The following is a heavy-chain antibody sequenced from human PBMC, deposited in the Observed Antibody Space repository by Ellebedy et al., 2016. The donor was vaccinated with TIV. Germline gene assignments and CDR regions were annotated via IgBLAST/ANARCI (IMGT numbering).Heavy chain of an antibody. V-gene: IGHV3-23*01. Sequence: GESLKISCAASGFTFSTYGMHWVRQAPGKGLEWVSSVIHDGTITYYADSVKGRFTISRDNSRNTLYLQMNSLRAEDTAVYYCAKDRTPGDGYWVFDQWGQGTLVTVSS. CDR1: GFTFSTYG. CDR2: VIHDGTIT. J-gene: IGHJ4*02. CDR3: AKDRTPGDGYWVFDQ. D-gene: IGHD5-18*01.